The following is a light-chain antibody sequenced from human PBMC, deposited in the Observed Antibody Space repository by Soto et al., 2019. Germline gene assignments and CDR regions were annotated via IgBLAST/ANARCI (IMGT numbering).Light chain of an antibody. CDR3: QQYDTYWT. Sequence: DIQMTQSPSTLSGSVGDRFTITCRASQNINSWLAWYQQKPGSAPKVLIYDASSLESGVPSRFSGSRSETEFTLTISSLQPDDFATYYCQQYDTYWTFGQGTTGDIK. CDR1: QNINSW. V-gene: IGKV1-5*01. J-gene: IGKJ1*01. CDR2: DAS.